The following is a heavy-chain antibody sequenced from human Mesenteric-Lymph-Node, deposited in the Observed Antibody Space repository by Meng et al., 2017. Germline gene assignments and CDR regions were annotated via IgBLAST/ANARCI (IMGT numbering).Heavy chain of an antibody. CDR1: GFTFSNTW. CDR2: IDRDGSVT. V-gene: IGHV3-74*01. J-gene: IGHJ6*02. D-gene: IGHD1-26*01. Sequence: GGSLRLSCAASGFTFSNTWMSWVRQAPGKGLEWVSRIDRDGSVTTYADSVNGRFTISRDNAKNTLYLQMNSLRVEDTAVYYCARPGRWELLRGGLDVWGQGTTVTVSS. CDR3: ARPGRWELLRGGLDV.